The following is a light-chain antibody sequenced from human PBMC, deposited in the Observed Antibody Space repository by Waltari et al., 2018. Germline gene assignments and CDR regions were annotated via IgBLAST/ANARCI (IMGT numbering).Light chain of an antibody. Sequence: QSALTQPPSASGSPGQSVTISCTGTSSDVGGYNYVSWYQQHPGKAPKLMIYEVSKRPSGVPDHFSGSKSGNTASLTVSGLQAEDEADYYCSSYAGSNNNYVFGTGTKVTVL. CDR1: SSDVGGYNY. V-gene: IGLV2-8*01. J-gene: IGLJ1*01. CDR2: EVS. CDR3: SSYAGSNNNYV.